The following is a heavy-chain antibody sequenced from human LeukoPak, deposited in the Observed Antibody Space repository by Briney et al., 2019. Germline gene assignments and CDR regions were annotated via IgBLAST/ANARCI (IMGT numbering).Heavy chain of an antibody. D-gene: IGHD1-1*01. CDR2: INPNSGVT. Sequence: GASVKVSCKASGHTFSDYYIHWVRQAPGQGLEWMGWINPNSGVTIYAQKFQGRVTMTRDTSISTAYMELSRLRSDDTAVYYCARDDKSTGGHDYWGQGTLVTVSS. CDR3: ARDDKSTGGHDY. J-gene: IGHJ4*02. CDR1: GHTFSDYY. V-gene: IGHV1-2*02.